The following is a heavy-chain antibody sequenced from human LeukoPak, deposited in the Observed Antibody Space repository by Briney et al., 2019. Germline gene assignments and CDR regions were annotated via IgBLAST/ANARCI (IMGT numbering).Heavy chain of an antibody. J-gene: IGHJ4*02. CDR1: GFTLSSYA. CDR3: ARVGDSSGYYPSFFDY. D-gene: IGHD3-22*01. CDR2: ISYDGSNK. Sequence: PGGSLRLSCAASGFTLSSYAMHWVRQAPGKGLEWVAVISYDGSNKYYADSVKGRFTISRDNSKNTLYLQMNSLRAEDTAVYYCARVGDSSGYYPSFFDYWGQGTLVTVSS. V-gene: IGHV3-30*01.